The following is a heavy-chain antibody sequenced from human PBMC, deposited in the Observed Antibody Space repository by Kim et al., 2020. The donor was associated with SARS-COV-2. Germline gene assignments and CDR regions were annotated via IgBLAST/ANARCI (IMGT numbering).Heavy chain of an antibody. Sequence: GGSLRLSCAASGFTFSSYGMHWVRQAPGKGLEWVAVISYDGSNKYYADTVKGRFTISRDNSKNTLYLQMNSLRAEDTAVYYCARDQQGIAAAGIFYWGQG. CDR1: GFTFSSYG. J-gene: IGHJ4*02. V-gene: IGHV3-33*05. CDR3: ARDQQGIAAAGIFY. D-gene: IGHD6-13*01. CDR2: ISYDGSNK.